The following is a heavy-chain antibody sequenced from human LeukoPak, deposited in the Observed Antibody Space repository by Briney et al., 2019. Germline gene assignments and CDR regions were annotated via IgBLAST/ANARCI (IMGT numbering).Heavy chain of an antibody. CDR1: GYTFTSYY. CDR3: ARGGATYDFSLYGMDV. V-gene: IGHV1-46*01. J-gene: IGHJ6*02. Sequence: ASVKVSCKASGYTFTSYYMHWVRQAPGQGLEWMGIINPSGGSTSYAQKFQGRVTMTRDTSTSTVYMELSSLRSEDTAVYYSARGGATYDFSLYGMDVWGQGTTVTVSS. D-gene: IGHD3-3*01. CDR2: INPSGGST.